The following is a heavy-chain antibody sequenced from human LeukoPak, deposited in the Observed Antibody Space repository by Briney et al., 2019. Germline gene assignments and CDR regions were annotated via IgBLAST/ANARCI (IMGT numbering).Heavy chain of an antibody. CDR2: IYYSGST. CDR3: ARDGGENYYDSSGYYGPG. V-gene: IGHV4-59*12. J-gene: IGHJ4*02. CDR1: GGSISNSY. D-gene: IGHD3-22*01. Sequence: SETLSLTCTVSGGSISNSYWSWIRQPPGKGLEWIGYIYYSGSTYYNPSLKSRVTISVDTSKNQFSLKLSSVTAADTAVYYCARDGGENYYDSSGYYGPGWGQGTLVTVSS.